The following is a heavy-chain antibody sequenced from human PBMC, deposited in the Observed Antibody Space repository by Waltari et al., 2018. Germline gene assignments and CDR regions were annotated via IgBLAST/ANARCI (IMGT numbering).Heavy chain of an antibody. CDR3: ASIIYGDYEWGWFDY. Sequence: QVQLVQSGAEVTKPGSSVKVSCKASGGTFSSYAIICVRQAPGQGIEWMGGVIPIFGTANYAQKFQGRVTITADKSTSTAYMELSSLRSEDTAVYYCASIIYGDYEWGWFDYWGQGTLVTVSS. V-gene: IGHV1-69*06. D-gene: IGHD4-17*01. CDR2: VIPIFGTA. CDR1: GGTFSSYA. J-gene: IGHJ4*02.